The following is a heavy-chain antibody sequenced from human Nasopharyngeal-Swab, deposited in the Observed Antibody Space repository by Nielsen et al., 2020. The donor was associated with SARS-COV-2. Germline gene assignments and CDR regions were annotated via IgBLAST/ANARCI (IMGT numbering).Heavy chain of an antibody. CDR2: IYPGDSDT. CDR1: GYSITSYW. V-gene: IGHV5-51*01. CDR3: ASLSSGYYLGY. J-gene: IGHJ4*02. D-gene: IGHD3-22*01. Sequence: GGSMRLSCKGSGYSITSYWIGWVRQMPGKGLEWMGIIYPGDSDTRYSPSFQGQVTISADKSISTAYPQWSSLKASDTAMYYCASLSSGYYLGYWGQGTLVTVSS.